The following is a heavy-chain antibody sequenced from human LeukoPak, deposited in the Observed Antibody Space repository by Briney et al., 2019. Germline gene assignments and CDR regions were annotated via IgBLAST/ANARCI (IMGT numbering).Heavy chain of an antibody. Sequence: PSETLSLTCAVYGGSFSDYYWSWIRQPPGKGLEWIGEINHSGSTKYNPSLKSRVTLSVDTSKNQFSLKLSSVTAADTTVYYCARGNDIVVVAAVRYFHRLRFDYWGQETLVTVSS. CDR2: INHSGST. V-gene: IGHV4-34*01. J-gene: IGHJ4*02. D-gene: IGHD2-15*01. CDR1: GGSFSDYY. CDR3: ARGNDIVVVAAVRYFHRLRFDY.